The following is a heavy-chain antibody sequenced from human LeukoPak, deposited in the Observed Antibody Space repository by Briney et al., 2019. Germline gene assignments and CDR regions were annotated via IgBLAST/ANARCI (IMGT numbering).Heavy chain of an antibody. D-gene: IGHD3/OR15-3a*01. Sequence: SETLSLTSTVSGDSIISNIYWWDWVRLPPGKGLEWIGATFYTGRTFYSPSLKSPVTISVDTSKNQFSLDLSSATAADTAVYYCARRRHNFDFYDVWGQGTRVTVSS. CDR2: TFYTGRT. CDR3: ARRRHNFDFYDV. V-gene: IGHV4-39*01. J-gene: IGHJ3*01. CDR1: GDSIISNIYW.